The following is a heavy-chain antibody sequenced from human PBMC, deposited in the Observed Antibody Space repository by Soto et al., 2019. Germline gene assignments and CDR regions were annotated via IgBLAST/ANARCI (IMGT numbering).Heavy chain of an antibody. D-gene: IGHD3-22*01. CDR3: ARASSGYYLATLGY. Sequence: HVQLVESGGGVVQPGRSLRLSCAASGFSFSSYGMHWVRQSPGKGLQWVAVIWYDGSNKYYADSVKGRFTISRDNSKNTLYLQMNSLRAEDTAVYYCARASSGYYLATLGYWGQGTLVTVSS. J-gene: IGHJ4*02. CDR2: IWYDGSNK. V-gene: IGHV3-33*01. CDR1: GFSFSSYG.